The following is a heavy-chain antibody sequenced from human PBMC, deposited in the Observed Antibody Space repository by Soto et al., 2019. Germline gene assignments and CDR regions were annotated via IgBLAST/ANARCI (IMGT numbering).Heavy chain of an antibody. J-gene: IGHJ6*03. CDR3: ARDPGRYYYMDV. CDR1: GGSISSGGYY. V-gene: IGHV4-31*03. CDR2: IYYSGST. Sequence: QVQLQESGPGLVKPSQTLSLTCTVSGGSISSGGYYWSWIRQHPGKGLEWIGYIYYSGSTYYNPSLKSRVTISVDTAKNQFSLKLSSVTAADTAVYHCARDPGRYYYMDVWGKGTTVTVSS.